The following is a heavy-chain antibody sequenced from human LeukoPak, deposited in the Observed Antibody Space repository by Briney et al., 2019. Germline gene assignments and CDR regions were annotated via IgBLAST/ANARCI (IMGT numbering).Heavy chain of an antibody. D-gene: IGHD3-10*01. V-gene: IGHV1-69*05. J-gene: IGHJ1*01. CDR2: IIPIFGTA. CDR1: GGTFSSYA. CDR3: SRGRPGELLWLYFQH. Sequence: SVKVSCKASGGTFSSYAISWVRQAPGQGLEWMGGIIPIFGTANYAQKFQGRVTITTDESTSTAYMELSSLRSEDTAVYYCSRGRPGELLWLYFQHWGQGTLVTVSS.